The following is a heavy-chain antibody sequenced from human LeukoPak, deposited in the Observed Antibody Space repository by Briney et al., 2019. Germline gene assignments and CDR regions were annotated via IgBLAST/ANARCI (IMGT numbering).Heavy chain of an antibody. J-gene: IGHJ4*02. CDR3: AKMAVGVVVPAAMPTFDY. D-gene: IGHD2-2*01. Sequence: PGGSLRLSCAASGFTFSSYAMSWVRQAPGKGLEWVSAISGSGGSTYYGDSVKGGFTIYRENYKKTVYLQMNSLRAEDTAVYYCAKMAVGVVVPAAMPTFDYWGQGTLVTVSS. CDR2: ISGSGGST. V-gene: IGHV3-23*01. CDR1: GFTFSSYA.